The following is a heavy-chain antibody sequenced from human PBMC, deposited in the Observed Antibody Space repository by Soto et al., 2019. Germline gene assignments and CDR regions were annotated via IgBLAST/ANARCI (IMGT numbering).Heavy chain of an antibody. CDR3: ARSLSGGSMGEPFDR. J-gene: IGHJ5*02. Sequence: PGESLKISCKASGYSFTNYWIGWVREMPGKGLEWMGIIYPGDSDTRYSPSFQGQVTISADKSISTAYLQWSSLKTSDTAIYYCARSLSGGSMGEPFDRWGQGAVVTVSS. V-gene: IGHV5-51*01. CDR1: GYSFTNYW. CDR2: IYPGDSDT. D-gene: IGHD2-15*01.